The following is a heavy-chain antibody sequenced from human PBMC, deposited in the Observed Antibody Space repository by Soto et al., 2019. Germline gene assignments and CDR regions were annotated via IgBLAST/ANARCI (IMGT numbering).Heavy chain of an antibody. Sequence: HSETLSLTCTVSGGSISSSSYYWGWIRQPPGKGLEWIGSIYYSGSTYYNLSLKSRVTISVDTSKNQFSLKLSSVTAADTAVYYCARLADYYDSSGPDYWGQGTLVTVSP. D-gene: IGHD3-22*01. CDR2: IYYSGST. CDR3: ARLADYYDSSGPDY. J-gene: IGHJ4*02. CDR1: GGSISSSSYY. V-gene: IGHV4-39*01.